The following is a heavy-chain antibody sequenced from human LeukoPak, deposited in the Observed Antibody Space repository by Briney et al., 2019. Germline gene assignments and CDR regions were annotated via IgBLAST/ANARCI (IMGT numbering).Heavy chain of an antibody. V-gene: IGHV1-8*01. CDR1: GYTFTSYD. J-gene: IGHJ6*03. CDR3: ARLYGSGSFYYYYYMDV. Sequence: GASVKVSCKASGYTFTSYDINWVRQATGQGLEWMGWMNPNSGNTGYAQKFQGRVTMTRNTSISTAYMELRSLRSDDTAVYYCARLYGSGSFYYYYYMDVWGKGTTVTVSS. CDR2: MNPNSGNT. D-gene: IGHD3-10*01.